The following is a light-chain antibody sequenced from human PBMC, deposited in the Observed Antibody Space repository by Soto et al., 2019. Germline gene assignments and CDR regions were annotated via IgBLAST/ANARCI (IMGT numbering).Light chain of an antibody. CDR1: QSISNS. J-gene: IGKJ4*01. CDR2: AAS. Sequence: DLQMTQSPSSLSASVGDRVTITCRASQSISNSANWYQQKAGKAPKLLIYAASSLESGVPSRFSGSGSGTDFTLTISSLQPEEFAIYYCQQSYSAPLTVGGGTKVEIK. CDR3: QQSYSAPLT. V-gene: IGKV1-39*01.